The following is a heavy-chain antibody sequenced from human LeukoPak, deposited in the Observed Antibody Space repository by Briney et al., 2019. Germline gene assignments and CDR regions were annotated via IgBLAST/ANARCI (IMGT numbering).Heavy chain of an antibody. V-gene: IGHV3-23*01. J-gene: IGHJ3*02. CDR3: ARPPSTTWIHDAFDI. CDR1: GSTFSSYA. Sequence: GGSLRLSCAPSGSTFSSYAMSWVRQAPGKGLEWVPGISGSTGTTYYADSVKGRFTISRDNSKNTLYLQMNSMRTEDTAVYYCARPPSTTWIHDAFDIWGQGTMVTVSS. D-gene: IGHD1-1*01. CDR2: ISGSTGTT.